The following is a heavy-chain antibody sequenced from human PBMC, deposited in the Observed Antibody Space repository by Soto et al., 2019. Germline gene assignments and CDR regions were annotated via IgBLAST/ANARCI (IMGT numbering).Heavy chain of an antibody. J-gene: IGHJ6*02. V-gene: IGHV3-30-3*01. CDR3: ARDRGSGSYGYYYGMDV. D-gene: IGHD3-10*01. CDR2: ISYDGSNK. Sequence: QVQLVESGGGVVQPGRSLRLSCAASGFTFSSYAMHWVRQAPGKGLEWVAVISYDGSNKYYADSVKGRFTISRDNSKNTLYLQMNSLRAEDTAVYYCARDRGSGSYGYYYGMDVWGQGTTVTVSS. CDR1: GFTFSSYA.